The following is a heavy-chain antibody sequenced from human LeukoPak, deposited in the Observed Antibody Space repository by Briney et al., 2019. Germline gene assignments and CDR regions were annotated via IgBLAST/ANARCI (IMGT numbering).Heavy chain of an antibody. J-gene: IGHJ4*02. V-gene: IGHV1-46*01. CDR1: GYTFTSYY. Sequence: ASVKVSCKASGYTFTSYYMHWVRQVPGQGLEWMGIINPSGGSTSYAQKFQGRVTMTRDTSTSTVYMELSSLRSEDTAVYYCAWSQYSGLGDYWGQGTLVTVSS. CDR3: AWSQYSGLGDY. D-gene: IGHD2-15*01. CDR2: INPSGGST.